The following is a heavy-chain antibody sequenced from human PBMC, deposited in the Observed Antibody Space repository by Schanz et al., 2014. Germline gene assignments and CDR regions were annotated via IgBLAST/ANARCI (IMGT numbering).Heavy chain of an antibody. CDR1: GITFSSHS. CDR3: ARGGSGSHYRLDY. J-gene: IGHJ4*02. D-gene: IGHD1-26*01. V-gene: IGHV3-48*01. CDR2: ITYNGGTI. Sequence: EVQLVESGGDLVQPGGSLRLSCSASGITFSSHSFNWVRQAPGKGLEWISYITYNGGTIYYADSMKGRFTVSRDNAENALYLQMNSLRAEDTGLYFCARGGSGSHYRLDYWGQGTLVTVSS.